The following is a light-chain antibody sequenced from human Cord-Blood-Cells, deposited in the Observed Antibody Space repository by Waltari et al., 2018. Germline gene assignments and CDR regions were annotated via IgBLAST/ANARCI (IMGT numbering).Light chain of an antibody. V-gene: IGLV2-11*01. CDR3: CSYAGSYTWV. CDR2: DVS. Sequence: QSALTQPRSVSGSPGQSVTISCTGTSSVVGGYNYVSWYQQHPGKAPQLMIYDVSKRPSGVPDRFSGSKSGNTASLTISGLQAEDEADYYCCSYAGSYTWVFGGGTKLTVL. CDR1: SSVVGGYNY. J-gene: IGLJ3*02.